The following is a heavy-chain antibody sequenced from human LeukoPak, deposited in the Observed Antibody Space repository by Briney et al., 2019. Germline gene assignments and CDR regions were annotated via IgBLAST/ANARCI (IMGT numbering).Heavy chain of an antibody. V-gene: IGHV3-48*03. J-gene: IGHJ4*02. D-gene: IGHD1-26*01. CDR1: GFTFSSYE. CDR2: ISSSGSTI. Sequence: GGSLRLSCAASGFTFSSYEVNWVRQAPGKGLEWVSYISSSGSTIYYADSVKGRFTISRDNAKNSLYLQMNSLRAEDTAVYYCASSSGSYYGGFDYWGQGTLVTVSS. CDR3: ASSSGSYYGGFDY.